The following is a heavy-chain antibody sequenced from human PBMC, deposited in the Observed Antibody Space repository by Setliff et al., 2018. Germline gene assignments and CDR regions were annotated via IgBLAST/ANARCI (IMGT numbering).Heavy chain of an antibody. Sequence: GASVKVSCKASGYTFTGHYIHWVRQAPGQGLEWVGWISGYNGFIIYAQKFQGRVTMTTDTSTNTAYMELRSLRSDDTAMYYCTRAAREVVVPPSQKRNDYWGQGTLVTVSS. J-gene: IGHJ4*02. CDR1: GYTFTGHY. CDR2: ISGYNGFI. CDR3: TRAAREVVVPPSQKRNDY. D-gene: IGHD2-2*01. V-gene: IGHV1-18*04.